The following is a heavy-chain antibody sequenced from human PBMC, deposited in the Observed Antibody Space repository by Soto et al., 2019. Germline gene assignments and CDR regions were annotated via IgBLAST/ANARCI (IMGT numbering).Heavy chain of an antibody. Sequence: SETLSLTCTVSGGSISSSSYYWGWIRQPPGKGLEWIGSIYYSGSTYYNPSLKSRFTISVDTSKNQFSLKLTSVTAADTAVYYCARQGQLLYDYWGQGTLVTVSS. V-gene: IGHV4-39*01. CDR1: GGSISSSSYY. CDR3: ARQGQLLYDY. CDR2: IYYSGST. J-gene: IGHJ4*02. D-gene: IGHD2-2*02.